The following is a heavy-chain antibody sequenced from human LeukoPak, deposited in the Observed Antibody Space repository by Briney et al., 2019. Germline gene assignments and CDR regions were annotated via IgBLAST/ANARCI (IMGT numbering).Heavy chain of an antibody. J-gene: IGHJ4*02. CDR2: MNPNSGGT. CDR3: ARDRPRARYFDY. CDR1: GYTFTGYY. V-gene: IGHV1-2*02. Sequence: ASVKVSCTASGYTFTGYYINWVRQAPGQGLEWMGWMNPNSGGTDYAQNFQCRVTMTTDTSVSTTNMDLTSLNSATPAEQFFARDRPRARYFDYWREGTLVTVSS. D-gene: IGHD2-15*01.